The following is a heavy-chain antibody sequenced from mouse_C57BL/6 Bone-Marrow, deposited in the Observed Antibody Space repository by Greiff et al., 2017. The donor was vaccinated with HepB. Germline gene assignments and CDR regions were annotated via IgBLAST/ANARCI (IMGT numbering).Heavy chain of an antibody. CDR1: GFNIKNTY. Sequence: EVKLVESVAELVRPGASVKLSCTASGFNIKNTYMHWVKQRPEQGLEWIGRIDPANGNTKYAPKFQGKATITADTSSNTAYLQLSSLTSEDTAIYYCARFGNYYGSSYEGSGFAYWGQGTLVTVSA. CDR2: IDPANGNT. D-gene: IGHD1-1*01. CDR3: ARFGNYYGSSYEGSGFAY. J-gene: IGHJ3*01. V-gene: IGHV14-3*01.